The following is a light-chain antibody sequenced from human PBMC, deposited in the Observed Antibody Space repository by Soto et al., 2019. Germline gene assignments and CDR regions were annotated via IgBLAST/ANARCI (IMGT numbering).Light chain of an antibody. Sequence: QSALTQPASVSGSPGQSITISCTGTSSDVGGYNYVSWYQQHPGKAPKLMIYDVSNRPSGVSNRFSGSKSGNTASLTISGLQADDEADYYCSSYTISSTVVFGGGTKFTVL. CDR2: DVS. V-gene: IGLV2-14*01. CDR1: SSDVGGYNY. CDR3: SSYTISSTVV. J-gene: IGLJ2*01.